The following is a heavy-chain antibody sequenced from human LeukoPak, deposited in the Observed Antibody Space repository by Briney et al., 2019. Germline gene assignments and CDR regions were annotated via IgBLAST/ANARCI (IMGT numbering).Heavy chain of an antibody. J-gene: IGHJ4*02. D-gene: IGHD4-17*01. CDR3: ARDPAYGALDY. CDR2: IKPDGSEK. CDR1: TFTVSSDY. V-gene: IGHV3-7*01. Sequence: GGSLRLSCAASTFTVSSDYMSWVRQTPGKGLEWVANIKPDGSEKAYGDSVKGRFSISRDNAKNSLYLQMNSLRVDDTAVYYCARDPAYGALDYWGQGILVTVSS.